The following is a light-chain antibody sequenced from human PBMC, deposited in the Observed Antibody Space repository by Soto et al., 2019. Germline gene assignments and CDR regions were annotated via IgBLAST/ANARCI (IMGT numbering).Light chain of an antibody. CDR1: QNIFTS. CDR3: HQDYTPCFS. J-gene: IGKJ4*01. Sequence: DIQMTQSPSSLSASVGDSVTITCRASQNIFTSLNWLQQKRGRAPKVLSSSASTLQSGVPSRFSGTGSGTDFTHTNGSLQPDDYATYYGHQDYTPCFSFGGWTTVEI. V-gene: IGKV1-39*01. CDR2: SAS.